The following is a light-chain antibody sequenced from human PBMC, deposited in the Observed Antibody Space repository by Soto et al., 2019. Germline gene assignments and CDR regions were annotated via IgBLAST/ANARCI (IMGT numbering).Light chain of an antibody. J-gene: IGLJ3*02. CDR2: EVI. Sequence: QSVLTQPASVSGSPGRSITISYTGTSTDIGTYNSVSWYQHHPGKAPKLLIFEVIDRPSGVSDRFSGSKSGNTASLTISSLQFEDEADYYCCSYTTTYTLVFGGGTKVTVL. CDR1: STDIGTYNS. CDR3: CSYTTTYTLV. V-gene: IGLV2-14*01.